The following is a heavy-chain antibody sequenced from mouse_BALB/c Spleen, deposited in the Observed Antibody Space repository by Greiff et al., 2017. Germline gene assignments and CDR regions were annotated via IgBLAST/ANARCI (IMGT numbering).Heavy chain of an antibody. CDR1: GFTFSSFG. Sequence: EVQGVESGGGLVQPGGSRKLSCAASGFTFSSFGMHWVRQAPEKGLEWVAYISSGSSTIYYADTVKGRFTISRDNPKNTLFLQMTSLRSEDTAMYYCAREDYDYFDYWGQGTTLTVSS. CDR2: ISSGSSTI. D-gene: IGHD1-1*01. CDR3: AREDYDYFDY. V-gene: IGHV5-17*02. J-gene: IGHJ2*01.